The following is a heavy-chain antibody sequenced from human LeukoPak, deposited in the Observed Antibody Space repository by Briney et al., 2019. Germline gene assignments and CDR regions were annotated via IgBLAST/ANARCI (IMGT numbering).Heavy chain of an antibody. J-gene: IGHJ4*02. CDR3: ARGKAGIAAAGL. Sequence: ASVKVSCKASGYIFTSYDINWVRQATGQGLEWMGWMNPNSGNTGYAKKFQGRVTMTRNTSISTAYMELSSLRSEDTAVYYCARGKAGIAAAGLWGQGTLVTVSS. CDR1: GYIFTSYD. D-gene: IGHD6-13*01. V-gene: IGHV1-8*01. CDR2: MNPNSGNT.